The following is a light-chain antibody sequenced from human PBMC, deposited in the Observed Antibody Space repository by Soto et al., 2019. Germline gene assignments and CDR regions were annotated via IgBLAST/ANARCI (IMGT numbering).Light chain of an antibody. CDR2: DAS. Sequence: DIQMTQSPSTLSASVGDRVTITCRASQTVDTRLAWYQQKPGKAPDLVIYDASNLEAGGPSRFSGSGSGTEFSLSISSLQSDDSATYFCQQYSTYPYTFGQGTRLHIK. CDR3: QQYSTYPYT. CDR1: QTVDTR. J-gene: IGKJ2*01. V-gene: IGKV1-5*01.